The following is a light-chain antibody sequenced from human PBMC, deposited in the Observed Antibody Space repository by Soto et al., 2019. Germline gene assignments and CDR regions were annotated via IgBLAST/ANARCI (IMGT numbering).Light chain of an antibody. CDR3: SSYAGSRTPLI. CDR2: EVS. CDR1: SSDVGSYNL. V-gene: IGLV2-23*02. Sequence: QSALTQAASVSGSPGQSITISCTGTSSDVGSYNLVSWYQQHPGKAPKLMIYEVSKRPSGLSNRFSGSKSGNTASLTISGLQAEDEADYYCSSYAGSRTPLIFGTGTKLTVL. J-gene: IGLJ1*01.